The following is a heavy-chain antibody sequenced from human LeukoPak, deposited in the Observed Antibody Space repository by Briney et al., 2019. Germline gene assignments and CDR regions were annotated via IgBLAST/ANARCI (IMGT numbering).Heavy chain of an antibody. CDR3: AKDLSGSPIWLDP. CDR2: ISSSGRTI. D-gene: IGHD1-26*01. J-gene: IGHJ5*02. Sequence: PGGSLRLSCAASGFTFSDYYMSWIRQAPGKGLEWVSYISSSGRTIYYADSVKGRFTISRDNAKNSLYLQMNSLRAEDTAIYYCAKDLSGSPIWLDPWGQGTLVTVSS. V-gene: IGHV3-11*01. CDR1: GFTFSDYY.